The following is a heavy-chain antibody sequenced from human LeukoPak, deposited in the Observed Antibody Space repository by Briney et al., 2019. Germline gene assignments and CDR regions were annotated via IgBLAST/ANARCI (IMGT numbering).Heavy chain of an antibody. J-gene: IGHJ6*03. V-gene: IGHV4-4*02. CDR3: ARVMGESWYFYMDV. Sequence: SETLSLTCAVSSESISSGNWWSWVRQPPGKALEWIGQILPRGSTTYNPSLESRVTISVDKSKNQFSLTLTSVTAADTAIYYCARVMGESWYFYMDVWGKGTTVTVSS. CDR1: SESISSGNW. CDR2: ILPRGST. D-gene: IGHD3-16*01.